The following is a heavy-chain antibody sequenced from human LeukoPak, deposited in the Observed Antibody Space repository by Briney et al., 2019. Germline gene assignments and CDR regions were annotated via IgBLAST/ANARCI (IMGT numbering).Heavy chain of an antibody. CDR3: ARFVQLWGSPIDY. D-gene: IGHD5-18*01. J-gene: IGHJ4*02. CDR2: INPNSGGT. CDR1: GYTFTSYD. Sequence: ASVKVSCKASGYTFTSYDINWVRQAPGQGLEWMGWINPNSGGTNYAQKFQGRVTMTRDTSISTAYMELSRLRSDDTAVYYCARFVQLWGSPIDYWGQGTLVTVSS. V-gene: IGHV1-2*02.